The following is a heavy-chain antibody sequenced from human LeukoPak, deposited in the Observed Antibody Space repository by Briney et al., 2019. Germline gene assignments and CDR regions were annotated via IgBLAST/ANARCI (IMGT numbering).Heavy chain of an antibody. CDR3: ARDPAPGIPDYLDY. Sequence: GTSLRLSCAASGFSSRDYAMHWVRQAPGKGLEWVAVISSDATITVYLDSVKGRFTISRVNSNNILQLQMDSLRTEDTALYFCARDPAPGIPDYLDYWGHGTLVTVSS. CDR2: ISSDATIT. V-gene: IGHV3-30-3*01. D-gene: IGHD1-26*01. J-gene: IGHJ4*03. CDR1: GFSSRDYA.